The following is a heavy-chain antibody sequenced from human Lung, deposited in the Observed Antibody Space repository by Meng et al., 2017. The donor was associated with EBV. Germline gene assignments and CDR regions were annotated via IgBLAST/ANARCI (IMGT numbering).Heavy chain of an antibody. CDR2: INHSGST. D-gene: IGHD2-15*01. J-gene: IGHJ4*02. CDR1: GGSFSGYY. V-gene: IGHV4-34*01. Sequence: LQAWGAGLLTPPETLSLTRAVYGGSFSGYYWSGIRQPPGKGLEWIGEINHSGSTNYNPSLKSRFTISVDTSKNQFSLKLSSVTAADTAVYYCAITRYCSGGSCFDYWGQGTLVTSPQ. CDR3: AITRYCSGGSCFDY.